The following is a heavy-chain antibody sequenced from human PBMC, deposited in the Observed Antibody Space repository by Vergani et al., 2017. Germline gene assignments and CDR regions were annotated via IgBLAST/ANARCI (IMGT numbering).Heavy chain of an antibody. CDR1: GFTFNQYV. V-gene: IGHV3-33*01. CDR2: TRYDGNNK. D-gene: IGHD1-14*01. Sequence: QVQLVESGGGVVQPGRSLRLSCAASGFTFNQYVMHWVRQAPGKGLGWVAVTRYDGNNKQYADSVKGRFTMSRDNSKSTMYLQMNSLRDEDTGVYYCARDLRLLYNRFDPWGQGTLVTVSS. CDR3: ARDLRLLYNRFDP. J-gene: IGHJ5*02.